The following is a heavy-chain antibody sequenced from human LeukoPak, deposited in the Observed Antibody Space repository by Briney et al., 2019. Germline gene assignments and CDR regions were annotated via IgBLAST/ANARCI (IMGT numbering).Heavy chain of an antibody. CDR2: IYYSGST. J-gene: IGHJ3*02. D-gene: IGHD3-10*01. CDR3: ASLPNGSRAFDI. Sequence: SETLSLTCTVSGGFISSSSYYWGWIRQPPGKGRERFGSIYYSGSTYYNPSLKSRVTISVDTSKNQFSLKLSSVTAADTAVYYCASLPNGSRAFDIWGQGTMVTVSS. V-gene: IGHV4-39*07. CDR1: GGFISSSSYY.